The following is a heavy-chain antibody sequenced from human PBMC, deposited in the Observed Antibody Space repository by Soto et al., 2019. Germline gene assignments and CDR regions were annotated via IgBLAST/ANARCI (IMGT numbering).Heavy chain of an antibody. CDR3: ARDHTNCSGGSCYSGLVDY. V-gene: IGHV3-53*01. J-gene: IGHJ4*02. CDR1: GFTVSSNY. Sequence: EVQLVESGGGLIQPGGSLRLSCAASGFTVSSNYMSWVRQAPGKGLEWASVIYSGGSTYYADSVKGRFTISRDNSKNTLYLKMNSLRAEDTAVYYCARDHTNCSGGSCYSGLVDYWGQGTLVTVSS. CDR2: IYSGGST. D-gene: IGHD2-15*01.